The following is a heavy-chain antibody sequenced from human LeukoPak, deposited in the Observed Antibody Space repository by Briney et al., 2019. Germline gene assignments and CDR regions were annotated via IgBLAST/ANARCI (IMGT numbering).Heavy chain of an antibody. CDR1: GFMFRSYW. CDR3: ARDQSIPNLDAFDI. Sequence: PGGSLRLSCAASGFMFRSYWMTWVRQAPGKGLEWVANIKQDGSEKNYLDSVRGRFTISRDDARNSLYLQMNSQRVEDTAVYYCARDQSIPNLDAFDIWGQGTMVTVSS. CDR2: IKQDGSEK. V-gene: IGHV3-7*05. D-gene: IGHD1-14*01. J-gene: IGHJ3*02.